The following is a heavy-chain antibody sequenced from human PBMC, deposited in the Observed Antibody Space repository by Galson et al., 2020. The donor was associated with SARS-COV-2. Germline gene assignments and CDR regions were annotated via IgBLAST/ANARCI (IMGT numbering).Heavy chain of an antibody. CDR1: GGYFSGYY. J-gene: IGHJ4*02. CDR2: INSSGST. D-gene: IGHD2-21*01. Sequence: SETLSFTCAVYGGYFSGYYWSWIRQPPGKGLEWIGEINSSGSTNYNPSLKSRVTISVDTSKHHFSLKLSPVTAADTAVYYCAREENFFLVGSAVRICYFDYWGRGSLATVSS. V-gene: IGHV4-34*01. CDR3: AREENFFLVGSAVRICYFDY.